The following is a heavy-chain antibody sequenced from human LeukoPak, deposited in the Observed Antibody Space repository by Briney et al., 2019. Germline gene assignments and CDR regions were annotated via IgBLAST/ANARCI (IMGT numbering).Heavy chain of an antibody. CDR1: GGSISNYY. CDR3: ARDRGDGYDYFWDY. D-gene: IGHD5-12*01. V-gene: IGHV4-59*01. J-gene: IGHJ4*02. CDR2: IYSKEST. Sequence: SETLSLTCTVSGGSISNYYWTWIRQPPGKGLEWIGYIYSKESTYYNPSLNSRATISLDTSKNQISLKLSSVTAADTAVYYCARDRGDGYDYFWDYWGQGTLVTVSS.